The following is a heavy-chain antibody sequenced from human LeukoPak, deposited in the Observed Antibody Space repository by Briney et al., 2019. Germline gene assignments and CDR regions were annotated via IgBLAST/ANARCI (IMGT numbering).Heavy chain of an antibody. CDR2: IYYSGST. J-gene: IGHJ4*02. CDR3: ARQGPTYYYDSSGYRY. D-gene: IGHD3-22*01. Sequence: PSETLSLTCTVSGGSISSSSYYWGWIRQPPGKGLEWIGSIYYSGSTYYNPSLKSRVTISVYTSKNQFSLKLSSVTAADTAVYYCARQGPTYYYDSSGYRYWGQGTLVTVSS. CDR1: GGSISSSSYY. V-gene: IGHV4-39*01.